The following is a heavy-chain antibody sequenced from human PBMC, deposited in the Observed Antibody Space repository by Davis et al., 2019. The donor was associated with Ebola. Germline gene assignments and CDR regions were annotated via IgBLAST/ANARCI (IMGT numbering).Heavy chain of an antibody. Sequence: PGGSLRLSCKGSGYSFTSYWIGWVRQMPGRGLEWMGIIYPGDSDTRYSPSFRGQVTISADKSISTAYLQWSSLKASDTAIYYCARPMYSGRSPPYYYYYGMDVWGQGTTVTVSS. CDR1: GYSFTSYW. J-gene: IGHJ6*02. D-gene: IGHD1-26*01. V-gene: IGHV5-51*01. CDR2: IYPGDSDT. CDR3: ARPMYSGRSPPYYYYYGMDV.